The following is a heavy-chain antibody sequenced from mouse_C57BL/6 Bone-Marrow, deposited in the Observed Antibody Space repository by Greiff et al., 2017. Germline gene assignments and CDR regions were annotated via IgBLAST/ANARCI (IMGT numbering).Heavy chain of an antibody. J-gene: IGHJ2*01. CDR1: GFTFSSYG. CDR2: ISSGGSYT. D-gene: IGHD2-5*01. V-gene: IGHV5-6*01. Sequence: EVHLVESGGDLVKPGGSLKLSCAASGFTFSSYGMSWVRQTPDKRLEWVATISSGGSYTYYPDSVKGRFTISRDNAKNTLYLQMSSLKSEDTAMYYCARYSNLDYWGQGTTLTVSS. CDR3: ARYSNLDY.